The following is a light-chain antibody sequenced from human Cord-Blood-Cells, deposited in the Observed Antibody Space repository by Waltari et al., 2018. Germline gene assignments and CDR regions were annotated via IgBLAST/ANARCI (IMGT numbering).Light chain of an antibody. CDR3: QQYGSSPPWT. V-gene: IGKV3-20*01. CDR2: GAS. CDR1: PRVSSSY. J-gene: IGKJ1*01. Sequence: EIVLTQSPGTLSLSPGERVTLSCRASPRVSSSYLAWYQQKPGQAPRLLTYGASSRATGIPDRFSGSGSGTDFTLTISRLEPEDFAVYYCQQYGSSPPWTFGQGTKVEIK.